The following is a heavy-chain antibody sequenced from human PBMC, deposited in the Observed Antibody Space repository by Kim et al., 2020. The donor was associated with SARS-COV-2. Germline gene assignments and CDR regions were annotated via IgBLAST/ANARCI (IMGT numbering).Heavy chain of an antibody. D-gene: IGHD3-22*01. J-gene: IGHJ4*02. CDR3: AIGASPLEVRWSGQSYYYDSSGYYYGSYFDY. CDR1: GDSVSSNSAA. Sequence: SQTLSLTCAISGDSVSSNSAAWNWIRQSPSRGLEWLGRTYYRSKWYNDYAVSVKSRITINPDTSKNQFSLQLNSVTPEDTAVYYCAIGASPLEVRWSGQSYYYDSSGYYYGSYFDYWGQGTLVTVSS. V-gene: IGHV6-1*01. CDR2: TYYRSKWYN.